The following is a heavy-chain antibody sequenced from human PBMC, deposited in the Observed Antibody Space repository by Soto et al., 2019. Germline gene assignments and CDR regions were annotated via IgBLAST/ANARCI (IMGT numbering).Heavy chain of an antibody. CDR1: GFTFDDYA. V-gene: IGHV3-9*01. CDR2: IRWNSGSI. CDR3: ACSRSFGYSSGWYVGEFIFDY. D-gene: IGHD6-13*01. Sequence: EVQLVESGGGLVQPGRSLRLSCAASGFTFDDYAMHLVRQAPGKGLEWVSGIRWNSGSIGCADSVKGRFTISGDSAKNPLYLQMNSLRAEDTALHWGACSRSFGYSSGWYVGEFIFDYWGQGTLVTVSS. J-gene: IGHJ4*02.